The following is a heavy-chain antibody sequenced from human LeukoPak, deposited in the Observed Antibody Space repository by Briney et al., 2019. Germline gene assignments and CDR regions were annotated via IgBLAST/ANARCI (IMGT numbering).Heavy chain of an antibody. D-gene: IGHD3-3*01. V-gene: IGHV3-30*02. Sequence: PGGSLRLSCAASGFTFSSYGMHWVRQAPGKGLEWVAFIRYDGSNKYYADSVKGRFTISRDNSKNTLYLQMNSLRAEDTAVYYCAKDYGDFWSGPTGGFDPWGQGTLVTVSS. CDR1: GFTFSSYG. J-gene: IGHJ5*02. CDR3: AKDYGDFWSGPTGGFDP. CDR2: IRYDGSNK.